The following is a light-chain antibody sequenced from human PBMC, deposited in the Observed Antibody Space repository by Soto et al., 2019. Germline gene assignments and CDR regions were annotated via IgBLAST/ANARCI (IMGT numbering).Light chain of an antibody. CDR3: QQYGSSPKT. Sequence: EIVLTQSPGTLSLSPGERATLSCRASQSVSSSYLAWYQQKPGQAPRLLIYGASRRATGIPDRFSGSGAGTDFTLTISRLEPEDFAVYYCQQYGSSPKTFGQGKRLEI. J-gene: IGKJ5*01. V-gene: IGKV3-20*01. CDR1: QSVSSSY. CDR2: GAS.